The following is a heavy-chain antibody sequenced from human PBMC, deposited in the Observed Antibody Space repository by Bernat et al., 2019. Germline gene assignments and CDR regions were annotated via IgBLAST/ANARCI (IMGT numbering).Heavy chain of an antibody. V-gene: IGHV3-64D*08. CDR3: VKDLHTALFY. CDR1: GSTFSRYS. CDR2: IGPTGGT. D-gene: IGHD5-18*01. Sequence: EMHVVESGGGLVQPGGSLRLSCSASGSTFSRYSMHWVRQAPGGGLEYVSAIGPTGGTYYADSVKGRFTISRDNSKNTLYLQMTSLRPEDTAVYYCVKDLHTALFYWGQGTQVTVSS. J-gene: IGHJ4*02.